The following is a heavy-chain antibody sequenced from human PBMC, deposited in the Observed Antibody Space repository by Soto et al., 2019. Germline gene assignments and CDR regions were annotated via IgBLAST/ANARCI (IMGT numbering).Heavy chain of an antibody. CDR2: ISSSSSYT. V-gene: IGHV3-21*05. CDR1: GFTFSSYS. CDR3: ARDTGRIAVAGPNWFDP. Sequence: GGSLRLSCAASGFTFSSYSMNWVRQAPGKGLEWVSYISSSSSYTSYADSVKGRFTISRDNAKNSLYLQMNSLRAEDTAVYYCARDTGRIAVAGPNWFDPWGQGTLVTVSS. J-gene: IGHJ5*02. D-gene: IGHD6-19*01.